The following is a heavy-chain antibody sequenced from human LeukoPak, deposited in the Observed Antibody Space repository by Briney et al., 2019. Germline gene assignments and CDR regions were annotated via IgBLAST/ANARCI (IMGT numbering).Heavy chain of an antibody. CDR1: GITLSVYW. CDR3: ARSGSGYFDY. Sequence: PGGSLRLSCAASGITLSVYWMSWVRQAPGKGLEWVANIKQDGSEKYYRDSVQGRFTISRDNAKNSLYLQMHSLRAEDTAVYYCARSGSGYFDYWGQGSLVTVSS. J-gene: IGHJ4*02. CDR2: IKQDGSEK. V-gene: IGHV3-7*01.